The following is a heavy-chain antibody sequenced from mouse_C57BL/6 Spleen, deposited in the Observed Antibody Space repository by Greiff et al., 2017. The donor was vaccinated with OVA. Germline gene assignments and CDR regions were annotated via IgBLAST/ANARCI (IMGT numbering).Heavy chain of an antibody. CDR3: ARDLGRYFDV. V-gene: IGHV3-6*01. J-gene: IGHJ1*03. CDR1: GYSITSGYY. CDR2: ISYDGSN. Sequence: EVQLVESGPGLVKPSQSLSLTCSVTGYSITSGYYWNWIRQFPGNKLEWMGYISYDGSNNYNPSLKNRISITRDTSKNQFFLKLNSVTTEDTATYYCARDLGRYFDVWGTGTTVTVSS. D-gene: IGHD4-1*01.